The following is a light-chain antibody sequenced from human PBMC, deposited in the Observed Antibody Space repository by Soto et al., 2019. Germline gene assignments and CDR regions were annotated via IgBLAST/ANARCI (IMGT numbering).Light chain of an antibody. CDR3: QQYNNWPPWT. CDR1: QSVSSN. V-gene: IGKV3-15*01. CDR2: GAS. J-gene: IGKJ1*01. Sequence: EIVMTQSPATLSVSPGDTATLSCRASQSVSSNLAWYQQKPGQAPRLLIYGASTRATGIPARFSGSGSGTEFSLTISSLQSDDFAFYHCQQYNNWPPWTFGQGTKVEIK.